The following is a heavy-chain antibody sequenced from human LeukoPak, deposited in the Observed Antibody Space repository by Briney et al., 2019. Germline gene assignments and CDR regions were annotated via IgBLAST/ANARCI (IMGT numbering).Heavy chain of an antibody. CDR2: IKQDGSEK. V-gene: IGHV3-7*01. J-gene: IGHJ4*02. Sequence: PGGSLRLSCAASGFTFSSYWMSWVRQAPGKGLEWVANIKQDGSEKYYVDSVKGRFTISRDNAKNSLYLQMNSLSAEETAVYYRARAALRGYSGYDAYWGQGTLVTVSS. CDR3: ARAALRGYSGYDAY. D-gene: IGHD5-12*01. CDR1: GFTFSSYW.